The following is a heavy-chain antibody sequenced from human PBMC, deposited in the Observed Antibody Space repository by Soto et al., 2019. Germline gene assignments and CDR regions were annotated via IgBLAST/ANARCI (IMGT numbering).Heavy chain of an antibody. Sequence: QVQLQESGPGLVKPSGTLSLTCAASSGSISSSNWWSWVRPPPGKGLEWIGEIYHSGSTNYNPSLKSRVTISVDKSKNQFALKLSSVTAADTAVYYCARGKIVVVVAATPDYYYYMDVWGKGTTVTGSS. CDR1: SGSISSSNW. D-gene: IGHD2-15*01. V-gene: IGHV4-4*02. CDR3: ARGKIVVVVAATPDYYYYMDV. CDR2: IYHSGST. J-gene: IGHJ6*03.